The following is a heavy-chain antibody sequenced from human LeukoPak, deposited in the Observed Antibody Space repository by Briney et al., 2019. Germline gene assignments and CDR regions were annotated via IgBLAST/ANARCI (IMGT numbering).Heavy chain of an antibody. D-gene: IGHD3-10*01. CDR3: ARHCPVLLWFGGFDP. J-gene: IGHJ5*02. V-gene: IGHV4-38-2*01. CDR2: IYYSGST. Sequence: SETLSLTCGVSDYSISSGYYWGWIRQPPGKGLEWIGSIYYSGSTYYNPSLKSRVTISVDTSKNQFSLKLSSVTAADTAVYYCARHCPVLLWFGGFDPWGQGTLVTVSS. CDR1: DYSISSGYY.